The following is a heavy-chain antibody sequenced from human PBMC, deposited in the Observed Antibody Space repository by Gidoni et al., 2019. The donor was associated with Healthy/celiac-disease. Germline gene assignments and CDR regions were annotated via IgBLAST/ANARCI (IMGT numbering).Heavy chain of an antibody. CDR2: IRSKAYGGTT. J-gene: IGHJ6*02. D-gene: IGHD3-3*01. Sequence: EVQLVESGGGLVKPGRSLRLSCTASGFTFGDYAMSWFRQAPGKGLEWVGFIRSKAYGGTTEYAASVKGRFTISRDDSKSIAYLQMNSLKTEDTAVYYCTRRFLEWYYYYGMDVWGQGTTVTVSS. CDR3: TRRFLEWYYYYGMDV. V-gene: IGHV3-49*05. CDR1: GFTFGDYA.